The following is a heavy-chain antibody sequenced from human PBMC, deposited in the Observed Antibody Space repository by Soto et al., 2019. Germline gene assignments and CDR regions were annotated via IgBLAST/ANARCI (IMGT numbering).Heavy chain of an antibody. CDR3: ARAVIAGGFDY. Sequence: SETLSLTCAVSGGSISTSNLWSWVRQPPGKGLEWIGEIYHSGSTNYNPSLKSRVTISVDKSKNQFSLKLSSVTAADTAVYYCARAVIAGGFDYWGQGTLVTVSS. V-gene: IGHV4-4*02. D-gene: IGHD2-21*01. CDR2: IYHSGST. J-gene: IGHJ4*02. CDR1: GGSISTSNL.